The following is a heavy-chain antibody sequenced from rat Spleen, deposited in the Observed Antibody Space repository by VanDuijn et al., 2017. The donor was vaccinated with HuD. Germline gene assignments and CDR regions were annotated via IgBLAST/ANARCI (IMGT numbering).Heavy chain of an antibody. V-gene: IGHV5-25*01. CDR1: GFTFSSYY. D-gene: IGHD1-9*01. CDR3: SRTTGITYDYFHY. Sequence: EVQLVESGGALVQPGRSMKLSCAASGFTFSSYYMAWVRQAPTKGLEWVASIITGGGNTYYRDSVKGRFTISRDNAKSTLYLQMDSLRSEDTATYYCSRTTGITYDYFHYWGQRVMVTVSS. CDR2: IITGGGNT. J-gene: IGHJ2*01.